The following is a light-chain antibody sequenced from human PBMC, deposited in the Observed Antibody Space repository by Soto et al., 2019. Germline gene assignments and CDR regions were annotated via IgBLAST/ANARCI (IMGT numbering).Light chain of an antibody. Sequence: DIQMTQSPSTLSASLGDRVTITCRASRSISSWLAWYQQKPGKAPKLLIYKASSLESGVPSRFSGSGSGTEFTLTISSLQPDDFATYYCQQYNSYPITFGQGTRLEIK. CDR3: QQYNSYPIT. V-gene: IGKV1-5*03. J-gene: IGKJ5*01. CDR1: RSISSW. CDR2: KAS.